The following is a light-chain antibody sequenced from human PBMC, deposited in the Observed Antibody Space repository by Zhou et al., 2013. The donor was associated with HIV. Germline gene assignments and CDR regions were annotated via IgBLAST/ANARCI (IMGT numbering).Light chain of an antibody. Sequence: DVQMTQSPSSLYASVGGRVTITCRASQNISNFLNWYQQKPGKAPKFLVYGASSLQTGVPSRFSGGGSGTHFTLTISDVQPEDFATYYCQQSHSTPRTFGQGTKVEFK. CDR1: QNISNF. J-gene: IGKJ1*01. V-gene: IGKV1-39*01. CDR2: GAS. CDR3: QQSHSTPRT.